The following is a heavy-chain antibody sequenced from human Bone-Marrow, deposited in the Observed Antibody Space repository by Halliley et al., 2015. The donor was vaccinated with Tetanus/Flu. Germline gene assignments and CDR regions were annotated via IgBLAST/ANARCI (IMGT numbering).Heavy chain of an antibody. J-gene: IGHJ4*02. V-gene: IGHV3-53*01. D-gene: IGHD3-22*01. CDR3: ARDERNYYDSSGYFDY. CDR2: IYAVGST. Sequence: VLVIYAVGSTYFADSVKGRFTISRDKSKNTVYLQMNSRRADDTAVYYCARDERNYYDSSGYFDYWGQGALVTVSS.